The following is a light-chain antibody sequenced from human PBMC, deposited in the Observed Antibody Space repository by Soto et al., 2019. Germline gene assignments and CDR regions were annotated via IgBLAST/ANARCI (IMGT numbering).Light chain of an antibody. V-gene: IGLV6-57*04. CDR3: QCYDISNVI. Sequence: NFMLTQPHSVSESPGKTVTISCARSSGSIANDYVQWYQQRPGSAPTTVIYENNRRPSGVPDRFSGSIDSSSNSASLTISGLKTEDEAAYYCQCYDISNVIFGGGTKVTVL. CDR1: SGSIANDY. J-gene: IGLJ2*01. CDR2: ENN.